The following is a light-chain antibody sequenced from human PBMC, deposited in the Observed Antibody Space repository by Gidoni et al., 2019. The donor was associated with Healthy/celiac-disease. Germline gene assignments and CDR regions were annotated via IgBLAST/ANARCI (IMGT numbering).Light chain of an antibody. Sequence: DIQMTQSPSSLSASVGDRVTITCRASQSISSYLNWYQQKPGKAPKLLIYAASSLQSGVPSRCSGSGSGTDFTLTISRLQHEDFATYYCQQSYSTPCSFGQGTKLEIK. CDR3: QQSYSTPCS. J-gene: IGKJ2*04. V-gene: IGKV1-39*01. CDR1: QSISSY. CDR2: AAS.